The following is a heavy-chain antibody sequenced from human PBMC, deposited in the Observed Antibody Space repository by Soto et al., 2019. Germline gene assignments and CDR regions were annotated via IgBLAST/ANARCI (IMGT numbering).Heavy chain of an antibody. J-gene: IGHJ4*02. CDR1: GGTFSSYT. Sequence: QVQLVQSGAEVKKPGSSVKVSCKASGGTFSSYTISWVRQAPGQGLEWMGRIIPILGIANYAQKFQGRVTSTXXKXTXRAYMELSSLRSEDTAVYYGASAGPATVVAGSDFDYWGQGTLVTVSS. D-gene: IGHD2-21*01. V-gene: IGHV1-69*02. CDR3: ASAGPATVVAGSDFDY. CDR2: IIPILGIA.